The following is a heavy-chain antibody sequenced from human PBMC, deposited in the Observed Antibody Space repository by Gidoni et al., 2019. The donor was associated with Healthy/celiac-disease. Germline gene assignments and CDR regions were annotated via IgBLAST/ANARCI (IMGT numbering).Heavy chain of an antibody. J-gene: IGHJ2*01. Sequence: EVQLVESGGGLVQPGGSLRLSCAASGFTFSSYWMSWVRQAPGKGLEWVANIKQDGSEKYYVDSVKGRFTISRDNAKNSLYLQMNSLRAEDTAVYYCARVPNYYDSSGYYSRYFDLWGRGTLVTVSS. CDR1: GFTFSSYW. D-gene: IGHD3-22*01. CDR3: ARVPNYYDSSGYYSRYFDL. CDR2: IKQDGSEK. V-gene: IGHV3-7*01.